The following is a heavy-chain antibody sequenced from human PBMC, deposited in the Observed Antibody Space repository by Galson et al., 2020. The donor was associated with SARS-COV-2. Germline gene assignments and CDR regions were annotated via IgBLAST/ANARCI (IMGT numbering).Heavy chain of an antibody. Sequence: SETLFLTCTVSGGSISSSSYYWGWIRQPPGKGLEWIGSIYYSGSTYYNPSLKSRVTISVDTSKNQFSLKLSSVTAADTAVYYCASYGIFGVVILNYWGQGTLVTVSS. CDR1: GGSISSSSYY. J-gene: IGHJ4*02. CDR2: IYYSGST. CDR3: ASYGIFGVVILNY. D-gene: IGHD3-3*01. V-gene: IGHV4-39*07.